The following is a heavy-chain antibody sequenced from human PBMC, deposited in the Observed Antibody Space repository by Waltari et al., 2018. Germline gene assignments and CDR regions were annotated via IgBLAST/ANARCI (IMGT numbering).Heavy chain of an antibody. V-gene: IGHV1-69-2*01. CDR2: VDREDGEK. J-gene: IGHJ4*02. D-gene: IGHD3-10*01. Sequence: EVQLVQSGAEVKKPGATVKISCKVSGYTFTDYYMHWVQQAPGKGLAWMGIVDREDGEKIYAQKFQGRITMTRDTSTSTVYMELSSLRSNDTAVYYCARAEKVYRGVLDYWGQGTLVTVSS. CDR1: GYTFTDYY. CDR3: ARAEKVYRGVLDY.